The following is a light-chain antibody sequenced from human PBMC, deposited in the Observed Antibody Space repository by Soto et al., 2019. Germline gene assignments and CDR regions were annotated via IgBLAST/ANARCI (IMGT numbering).Light chain of an antibody. Sequence: DIQMTQSPSSLSASLGDRVTITCRASENIIQYLNWYQQKPGKVPRLLVYGASRLETGVPSRFSASGFGTEFTLTIRGLQSEDFATYYCQHSYTAPWTFGQGTKVEVK. J-gene: IGKJ1*01. CDR3: QHSYTAPWT. CDR1: ENIIQY. CDR2: GAS. V-gene: IGKV1-39*01.